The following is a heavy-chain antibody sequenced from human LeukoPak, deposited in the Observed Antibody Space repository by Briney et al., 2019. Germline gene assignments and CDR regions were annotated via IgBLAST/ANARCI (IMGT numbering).Heavy chain of an antibody. J-gene: IGHJ6*04. D-gene: IGHD6-13*01. V-gene: IGHV3-33*01. CDR2: IWYDGSNK. CDR3: AREVAAGLDYYYGMDV. CDR1: GSTFSSYG. Sequence: PGGSLRLSCAASGSTFSSYGMHWVRQAPGKGLEWVAVIWYDGSNKYYADSVKGRFTISRDNSKNTLYLRMNSLRAEDTAVYYCAREVAAGLDYYYGMDVWGKGTTVTVSS.